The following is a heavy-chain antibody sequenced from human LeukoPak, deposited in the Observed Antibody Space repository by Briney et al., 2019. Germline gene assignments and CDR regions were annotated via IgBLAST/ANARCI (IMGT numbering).Heavy chain of an antibody. D-gene: IGHD3-22*01. J-gene: IGHJ5*02. CDR3: ARVWKYYYDSSGYDT. Sequence: PSQTLSLTCTVSGGSISSGSYYWSWIRQPAGKGLEWIGRIYTSGSTNYNPTLKSRGTISVDTSKNQFSLKLSSVTAADTAVYYCARVWKYYYDSSGYDTWGQGTLVTVSS. CDR1: GGSISSGSYY. V-gene: IGHV4-61*02. CDR2: IYTSGST.